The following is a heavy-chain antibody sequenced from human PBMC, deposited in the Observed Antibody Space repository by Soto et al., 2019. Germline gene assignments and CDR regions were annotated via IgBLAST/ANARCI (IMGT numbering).Heavy chain of an antibody. V-gene: IGHV4-31*03. CDR2: FYYSGST. Sequence: QVQLQESGPGLVKPSQTLSLTCTVSGGSISTGGYYWNWIRQHPGKGLEWIGYFYYSGSTYYNPSLKCRVTISVNTSKNQCSLMLSSVTAADTAVYFCARSVFPWGQGTLVTVSS. CDR1: GGSISTGGYY. J-gene: IGHJ5*02. CDR3: ARSVFP.